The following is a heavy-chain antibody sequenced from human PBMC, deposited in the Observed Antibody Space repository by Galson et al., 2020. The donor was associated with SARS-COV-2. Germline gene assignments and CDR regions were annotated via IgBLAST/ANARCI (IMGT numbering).Heavy chain of an antibody. CDR1: GFTFSSYG. D-gene: IGHD4-4*01. CDR2: IWYDGSNK. V-gene: IGHV3-33*01. CDR3: ARELHDYSNWSPYYYYYYMDV. J-gene: IGHJ6*03. Sequence: GESLKISCAASGFTFSSYGMHWVRQAPGKGLEWVAVIWYDGSNKYYADSVKGRFTISRDNSKNTLYLQMNSLRAEDTAVYYCARELHDYSNWSPYYYYYYMDVWGKGTTVTVSS.